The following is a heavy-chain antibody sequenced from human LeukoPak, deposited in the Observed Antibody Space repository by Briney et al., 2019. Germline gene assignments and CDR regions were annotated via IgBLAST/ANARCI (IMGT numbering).Heavy chain of an antibody. V-gene: IGHV3-23*01. D-gene: IGHD5-12*01. CDR2: ISGSGGST. J-gene: IGHJ4*02. CDR3: AKVISGGYSGYDLYYFDY. CDR1: GFTFSSYA. Sequence: GGSLRLSCAASGFTFSSYAMSWVRQAPGKGLEWVSAISGSGGSTYYADSVKGRFTISRDNSKNTLYLQKNSLRAEDTAVYYCAKVISGGYSGYDLYYFDYWGQGTLVTVSS.